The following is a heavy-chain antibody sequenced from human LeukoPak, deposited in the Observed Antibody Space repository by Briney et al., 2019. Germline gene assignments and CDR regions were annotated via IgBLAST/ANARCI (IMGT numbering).Heavy chain of an antibody. CDR1: GYTFTSYD. CDR3: ARGYCSSTSCPFDY. V-gene: IGHV1-8*01. D-gene: IGHD2-2*01. J-gene: IGHJ4*02. CDR2: MNPNSGNT. Sequence: ASVKVSCKASGYTFTSYDINWVRQATGQGLEWMGWMNPNSGNTGYAQKFQGRVTMTRNTSISTVYMELSSLRSEDTAVYYCARGYCSSTSCPFDYWGQGTLVTVSS.